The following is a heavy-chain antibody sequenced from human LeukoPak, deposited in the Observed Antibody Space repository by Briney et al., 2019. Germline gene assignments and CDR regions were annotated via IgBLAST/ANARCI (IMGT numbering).Heavy chain of an antibody. CDR2: IYSGGST. V-gene: IGHV3-53*05. D-gene: IGHD6-19*01. CDR3: AKGGGSSGWYYYYYYYYMDV. CDR1: GFTVSSNY. Sequence: PGGSLRLSCAASGFTVSSNYMSWVRQAPGKGLEWVSVIYSGGSTYYADSVKGRFTISRDNSKNTLYLQMNSLRAEDTAVYYCAKGGGSSGWYYYYYYYYMDVWGKGTTVTVSS. J-gene: IGHJ6*03.